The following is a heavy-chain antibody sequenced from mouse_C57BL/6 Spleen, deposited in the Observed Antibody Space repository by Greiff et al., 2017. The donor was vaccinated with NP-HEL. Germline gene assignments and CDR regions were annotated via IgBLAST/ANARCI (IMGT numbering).Heavy chain of an antibody. CDR2: IDPSDSYT. J-gene: IGHJ2*01. V-gene: IGHV1-69*01. D-gene: IGHD1-1*01. Sequence: QVQLQQPGAELVMPGASVKLSCKASGYTFTSYWMHWVKQRPGQGLEWIGEIDPSDSYTNYNQKFKGKSTLTVDKSSSTAYMQLSSLTSEDSAVYYCARRTTVVGSGHFDYWGQGTTLTVSS. CDR3: ARRTTVVGSGHFDY. CDR1: GYTFTSYW.